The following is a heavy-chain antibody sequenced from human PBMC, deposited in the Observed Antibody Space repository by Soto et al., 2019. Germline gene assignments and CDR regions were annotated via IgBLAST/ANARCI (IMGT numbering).Heavy chain of an antibody. Sequence: GSLRLSCAASGFTVSSNYMSWVRQAPGKGLEWVSVIYSGGSTYYADSVKGRFTISRDNSKNTLYLQMNSLRAEDTAVYYCARGGSIAAVPLGPWGQGTLVTVSS. CDR3: ARGGSIAAVPLGP. CDR2: IYSGGST. CDR1: GFTVSSNY. J-gene: IGHJ5*02. D-gene: IGHD6-13*01. V-gene: IGHV3-66*01.